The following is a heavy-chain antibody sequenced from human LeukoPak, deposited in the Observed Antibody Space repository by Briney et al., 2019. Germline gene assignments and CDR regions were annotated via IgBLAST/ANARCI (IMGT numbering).Heavy chain of an antibody. J-gene: IGHJ4*02. V-gene: IGHV3-21*01. CDR2: ISSSSSYI. Sequence: GGPLRLSCAASGFTLSNYSMNWVRQAPGKRLEWVAFISSSSSYIFYADSLKGRFTISRDNAKNSLYLQMNSLRADDTAVYYCARDLAYGDDGLWGQGTLVTVSS. D-gene: IGHD4-17*01. CDR3: ARDLAYGDDGL. CDR1: GFTLSNYS.